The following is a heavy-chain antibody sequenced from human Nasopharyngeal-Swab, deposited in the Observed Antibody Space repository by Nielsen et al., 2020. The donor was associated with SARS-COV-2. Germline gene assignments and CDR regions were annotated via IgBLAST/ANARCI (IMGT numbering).Heavy chain of an antibody. CDR2: INHSGST. J-gene: IGHJ5*02. V-gene: IGHV4-34*01. CDR1: GGSFSGYY. Sequence: SETLSLTCAVYGGSFSGYYWSWIRQSPGKGLEWIGEINHSGSTNYNPSLKSRVTISVDTSKNQFSLRLSSVTAADTAVYYCARGNIVVVPAANNWFDPWGQGTLVTVSS. CDR3: ARGNIVVVPAANNWFDP. D-gene: IGHD2-2*01.